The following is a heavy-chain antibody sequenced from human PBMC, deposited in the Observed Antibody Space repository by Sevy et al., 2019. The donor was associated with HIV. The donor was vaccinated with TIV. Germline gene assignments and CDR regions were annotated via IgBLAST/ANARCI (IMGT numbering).Heavy chain of an antibody. CDR2: ISYDGSNK. J-gene: IGHJ4*02. D-gene: IGHD3-10*01. CDR1: GFTFSSYA. Sequence: GGSLRLSCAASGFTFSSYAMHWVRQAPGKGLEWVAVISYDGSNKYYADSVKGRFTISRDNSKNTLYLQMNSLRAEDTAVYYCAGAQSQKLLWFGELLSPLDYWGQGTLVTVSS. V-gene: IGHV3-30-3*01. CDR3: AGAQSQKLLWFGELLSPLDY.